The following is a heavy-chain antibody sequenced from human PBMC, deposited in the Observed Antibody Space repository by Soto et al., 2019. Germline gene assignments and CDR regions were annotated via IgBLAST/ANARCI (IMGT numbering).Heavy chain of an antibody. D-gene: IGHD5-18*01. Sequence: APVKVSCTASGYSFITYGISWVRQAPGQGLEWMGWISTYNGNTNYAQKLQGRVTMTTDTSTSTAYMELRSLRSDDTAVYYCARITAMLLDYWGQGTLVTVS. CDR2: ISTYNGNT. CDR1: GYSFITYG. J-gene: IGHJ4*02. V-gene: IGHV1-18*01. CDR3: ARITAMLLDY.